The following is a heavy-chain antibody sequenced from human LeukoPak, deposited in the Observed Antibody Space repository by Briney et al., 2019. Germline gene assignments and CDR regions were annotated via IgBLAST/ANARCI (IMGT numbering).Heavy chain of an antibody. V-gene: IGHV3-7*01. CDR1: GFTFSSYW. Sequence: GGSLRLSCAASGFTFSSYWMTWVRQAPGKGLEWVANINQDGSEKYYVDSVKGRFSISRDNAKNSPYLQMNSLRAEDTALYYCARQYSSSSPPGDYWGQGTLVTVSS. CDR2: INQDGSEK. CDR3: ARQYSSSSPPGDY. J-gene: IGHJ4*02. D-gene: IGHD6-13*01.